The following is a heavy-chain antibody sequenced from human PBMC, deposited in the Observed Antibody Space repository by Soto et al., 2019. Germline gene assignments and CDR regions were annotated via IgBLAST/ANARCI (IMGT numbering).Heavy chain of an antibody. V-gene: IGHV1-69*12. Sequence: QVQLVQSGAEVKMPGSSVKVSCKASGGTFSSFAISWVRQAPGQGLEWMGAFTPMYGTANYAQQFQGGVTITADESTSTAYLELSSLRSEDTAVYYCARVAGKIGTTVWFDPWGQGTLVTVSS. CDR1: GGTFSSFA. J-gene: IGHJ5*02. CDR3: ARVAGKIGTTVWFDP. D-gene: IGHD1-1*01. CDR2: FTPMYGTA.